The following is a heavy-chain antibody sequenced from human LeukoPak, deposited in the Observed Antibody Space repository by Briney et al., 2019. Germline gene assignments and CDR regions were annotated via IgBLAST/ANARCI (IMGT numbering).Heavy chain of an antibody. J-gene: IGHJ4*02. V-gene: IGHV3-23*01. CDR2: VSGSGGYT. CDR3: AKGESGYSTFGY. CDR1: GFTFSSYA. D-gene: IGHD5-12*01. Sequence: GGSLRLSCAASGFTFSSYAMNWVRQTPGKGLEWVSAVSGSGGYTYYADSVKGRFTISRDNSKNTLYLQMNSLRAEDTAVYYCAKGESGYSTFGYWGQGTLVTVSS.